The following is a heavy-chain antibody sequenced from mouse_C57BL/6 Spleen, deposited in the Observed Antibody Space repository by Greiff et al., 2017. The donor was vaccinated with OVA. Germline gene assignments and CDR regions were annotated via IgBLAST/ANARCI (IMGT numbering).Heavy chain of an antibody. CDR2: IHPNSGST. D-gene: IGHD1-1*02. V-gene: IGHV1-64*01. J-gene: IGHJ2*01. CDR1: GYTFTSYW. Sequence: QVQLKQPGAELVKPGASVKLSCKASGYTFTSYWMHWVKQRPGQGLEWIGMIHPNSGSTNYNEKFKSKATLTVDKSSSTAYMQLSSLTSEDSAVYYCARKTFITMDYWGQGTTLTVSS. CDR3: ARKTFITMDY.